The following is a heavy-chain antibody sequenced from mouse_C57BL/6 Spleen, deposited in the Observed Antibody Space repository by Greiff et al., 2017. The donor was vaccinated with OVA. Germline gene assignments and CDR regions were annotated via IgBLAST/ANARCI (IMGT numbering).Heavy chain of an antibody. J-gene: IGHJ2*01. D-gene: IGHD4-1*01. V-gene: IGHV5-17*01. Sequence: EVMLVESGGGLVKPGGSLKLSCAASGFTFSDYGMHWVRQAPEKGLEWVAYISSVSSTIYYADTVKGRFTISRDNAKNTLFLQMTSLRSEHTSMYYCASRGGTDYFDYWGQGTTLTVSS. CDR2: ISSVSSTI. CDR3: ASRGGTDYFDY. CDR1: GFTFSDYG.